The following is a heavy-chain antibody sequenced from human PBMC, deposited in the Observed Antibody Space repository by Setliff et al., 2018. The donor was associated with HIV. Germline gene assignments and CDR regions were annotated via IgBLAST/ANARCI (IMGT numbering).Heavy chain of an antibody. J-gene: IGHJ4*02. CDR3: ARDWRSGYDLNFDY. D-gene: IGHD5-12*01. CDR1: GFTFSDYY. CDR2: ISSSGTTT. Sequence: GGSLRLSCAGSGSGGSGFTFSDYYMSWVRQAPGKGLEWLSYISSSGTTTYYADSVKGRFTISRDNAKNSALLQMNSLRAEDTAIYYCARDWRSGYDLNFDYWGQGTLVTVSS. V-gene: IGHV3-11*04.